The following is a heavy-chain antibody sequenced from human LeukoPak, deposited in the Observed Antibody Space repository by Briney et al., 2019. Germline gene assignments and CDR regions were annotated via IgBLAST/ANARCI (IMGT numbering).Heavy chain of an antibody. CDR3: ARDARPYYYYYMDV. V-gene: IGHV4-34*01. CDR1: GGSFSGYY. CDR2: INHSGST. J-gene: IGHJ6*03. Sequence: SETLSLTCAVYGGSFSGYYWSWIRQPPGKWLEWIGEINHSGSTNYNPSLKSRVTISVDTSKNQFSLKLSSVTAADTAVYYCARDARPYYYYYMDVWGKGTTVTVSS.